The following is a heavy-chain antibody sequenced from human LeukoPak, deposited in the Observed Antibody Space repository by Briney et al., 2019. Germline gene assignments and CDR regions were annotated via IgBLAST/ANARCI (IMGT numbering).Heavy chain of an antibody. J-gene: IGHJ4*02. V-gene: IGHV4-31*03. D-gene: IGHD4-17*01. CDR2: ICYSGTT. CDR3: ARKGDDGGYHIDY. CDR1: GGSITSADYY. Sequence: KASQTLSLTCTVSGGSITSADYYWTWVRHNPGTGLEWIGYICYSGTTYYNPSLKSRVVISVDTSRNQFSLSVTSVTAADTAVYYCARKGDDGGYHIDYWGQGTLVTVS.